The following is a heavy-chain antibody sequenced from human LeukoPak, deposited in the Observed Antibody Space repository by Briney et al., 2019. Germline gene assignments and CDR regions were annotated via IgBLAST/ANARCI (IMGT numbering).Heavy chain of an antibody. CDR2: FDPEDGET. J-gene: IGHJ5*02. Sequence: GASVKVSCKVSGYTLTELSMHWVRQAPGKGLEWMGGFDPEDGETIYAQKFQGRVTMTEDTSTDTAYMELSSLRSEDTAVYYCATGPYYYGSGRYRWFDPWGQGTLVTVSS. D-gene: IGHD3-10*01. CDR3: ATGPYYYGSGRYRWFDP. V-gene: IGHV1-24*01. CDR1: GYTLTELS.